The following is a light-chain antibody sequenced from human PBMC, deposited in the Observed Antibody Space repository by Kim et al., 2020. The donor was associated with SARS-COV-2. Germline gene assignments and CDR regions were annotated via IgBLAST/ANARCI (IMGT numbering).Light chain of an antibody. CDR2: DVS. CDR1: SSDVGAYAY. V-gene: IGLV2-14*03. J-gene: IGLJ3*02. CDR3: SSYTSSSTWV. Sequence: GQSITISCTGTSSDVGAYAYLSWYQQHPGKAPTLMIYDVSERPSGVSYRFSGSKSGNTASLTISGLRAEDEADYYCSSYTSSSTWVFGGGTQLTVL.